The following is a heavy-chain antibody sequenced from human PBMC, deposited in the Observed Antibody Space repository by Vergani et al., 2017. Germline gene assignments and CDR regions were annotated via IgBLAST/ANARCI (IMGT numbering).Heavy chain of an antibody. J-gene: IGHJ6*02. D-gene: IGHD3-10*01. V-gene: IGHV3-30*02. Sequence: QVQLVESGGGVVQPGGSLRLSCAASGFTFSSYGMHWVRQAPGKGLEWVAFIRYDGSNKYYADSVKGRFTISRDNSKNTLYLQMNSLRAEDTAVYYCAKDSYYGSGSHGVGGGMDVWGQGTTVTVSS. CDR3: AKDSYYGSGSHGVGGGMDV. CDR2: IRYDGSNK. CDR1: GFTFSSYG.